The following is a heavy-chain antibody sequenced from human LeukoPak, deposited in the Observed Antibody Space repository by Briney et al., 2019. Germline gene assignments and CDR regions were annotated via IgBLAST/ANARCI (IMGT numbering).Heavy chain of an antibody. V-gene: IGHV4-59*01. D-gene: IGHD3-22*01. CDR2: IYYSGST. CDR3: ASRPRYYYDSSGYSLIDY. CDR1: GGSISSYY. J-gene: IGHJ4*02. Sequence: SETLSLTCTVSGGSISSYYWSWIRQPPGEGLEWIGYIYYSGSTNYNPSLKSRVTISVDTSKNQFSLKLSSVTAADTAVYYCASRPRYYYDSSGYSLIDYWGQGTLVTVSS.